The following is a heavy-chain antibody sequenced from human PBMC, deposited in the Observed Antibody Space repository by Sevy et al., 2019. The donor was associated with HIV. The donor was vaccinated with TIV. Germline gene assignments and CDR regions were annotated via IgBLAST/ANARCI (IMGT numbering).Heavy chain of an antibody. D-gene: IGHD3-22*01. Sequence: GESLKISCAASGFTFSSYWMHWVRQAPGKGLVWVSRINSDGSSTSYADSVKGRFTISRDNAKNTLYLQMNSLRAEDTAVYYCASSSGIYFDLWGRGTLVTVSS. V-gene: IGHV3-74*01. CDR2: INSDGSST. CDR1: GFTFSSYW. J-gene: IGHJ2*01. CDR3: ASSSGIYFDL.